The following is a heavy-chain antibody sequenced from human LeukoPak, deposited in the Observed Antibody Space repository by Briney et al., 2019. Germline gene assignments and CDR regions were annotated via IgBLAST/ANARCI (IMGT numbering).Heavy chain of an antibody. V-gene: IGHV3-30*04. D-gene: IGHD1-7*01. Sequence: GGSLRLSCAASGFIFSSYAMHWVRQAPGKGLEWVAVISYDGTNKYYADSVKGRFTISRDNSNNTLYLQMNSLRAEDTAAYYCARPGGGNYLKYFDYWGQGTLVTVSS. J-gene: IGHJ4*02. CDR3: ARPGGGNYLKYFDY. CDR1: GFIFSSYA. CDR2: ISYDGTNK.